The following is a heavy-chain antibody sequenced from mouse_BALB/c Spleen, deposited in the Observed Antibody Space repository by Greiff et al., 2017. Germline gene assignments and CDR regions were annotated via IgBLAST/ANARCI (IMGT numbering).Heavy chain of an antibody. CDR2: IYPGNVNT. CDR1: GYTFTSYY. CDR3: ARWFDYLFDY. J-gene: IGHJ2*01. D-gene: IGHD2-4*01. Sequence: QVQLQQSGPELVKPGASVRISCKASGYTFTSYYIHWVKQRPGQGLEWIGWIYPGNVNTKYNEKFKGKATLTADKSSSTAYMQLSSLTSEDSAVYFCARWFDYLFDYWGQGTTLTVSS. V-gene: IGHV1S56*01.